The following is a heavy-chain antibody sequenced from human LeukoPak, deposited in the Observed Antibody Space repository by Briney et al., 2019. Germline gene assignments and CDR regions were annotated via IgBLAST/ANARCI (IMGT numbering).Heavy chain of an antibody. Sequence: PGGTLRLSCAASGFTFSSYGMSWVRQAPGKGLEWVSAISGSGGSTYYADSVKGRFTISRDNSKNTLYLQMNSLRAEDTAVYYCAKDGDSGSSYYYYYYMDVWGKGTTVTISS. D-gene: IGHD1-26*01. CDR3: AKDGDSGSSYYYYYYMDV. CDR1: GFTFSSYG. V-gene: IGHV3-23*01. J-gene: IGHJ6*03. CDR2: ISGSGGST.